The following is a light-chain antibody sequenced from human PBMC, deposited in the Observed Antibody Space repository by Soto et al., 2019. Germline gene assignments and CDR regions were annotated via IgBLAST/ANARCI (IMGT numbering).Light chain of an antibody. Sequence: EIVLTQSPGTLSLSPGERATLSCRASESVSSYFARYQQKPGQAPRLLIYDASNRATGIPARFSGSGSGTDFTLTISSLEPEDFAVYYCQQRSNWPITFGQGTRLEI. V-gene: IGKV3-11*01. CDR3: QQRSNWPIT. J-gene: IGKJ5*01. CDR1: ESVSSY. CDR2: DAS.